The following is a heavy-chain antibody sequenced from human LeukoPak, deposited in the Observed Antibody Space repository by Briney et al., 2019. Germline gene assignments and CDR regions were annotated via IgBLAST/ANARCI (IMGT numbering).Heavy chain of an antibody. Sequence: SETLSLTCTVSGGSISSYYWSWIRQPAGKGLEWIGRIYTSGSTNYNPSLRSRVTMSVDTSKNQFSPKLSSVTAADTAVYYCARFVVGATENDYYYYMDVWGKGTTVTVSS. CDR3: ARFVVGATENDYYYYMDV. CDR1: GGSISSYY. CDR2: IYTSGST. V-gene: IGHV4-4*07. J-gene: IGHJ6*03. D-gene: IGHD1-26*01.